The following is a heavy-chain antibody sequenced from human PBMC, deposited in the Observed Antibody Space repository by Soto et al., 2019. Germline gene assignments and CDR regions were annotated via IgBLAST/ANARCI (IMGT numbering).Heavy chain of an antibody. CDR2: ISGSGGST. D-gene: IGHD2-15*01. Sequence: GGSLRLSCAASGFTFSSYAMSWVRQAPGKGLEWVSAISGSGGSTYYADSVKGRFTISRDNAKNTLYLQMNSLRAEDTAVYYCARDMDIVVVVAATLGVFDPSGQGTLVTVSS. CDR3: ARDMDIVVVVAATLGVFDP. J-gene: IGHJ5*02. CDR1: GFTFSSYA. V-gene: IGHV3-23*01.